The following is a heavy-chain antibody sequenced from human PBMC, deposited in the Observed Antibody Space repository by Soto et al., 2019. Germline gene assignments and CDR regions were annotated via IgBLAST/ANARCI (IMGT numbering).Heavy chain of an antibody. CDR3: ARSRFWSGYYLVRYYFDY. CDR2: INHSGST. J-gene: IGHJ4*02. V-gene: IGHV4-34*01. CDR1: GGSFSGYY. D-gene: IGHD3-3*01. Sequence: PSETLSLTCAVYGGSFSGYYWSWIRQPPGKGLEWIGEINHSGSTNYNPSLKSRVTISVDTSKNQFSLKLSSVTAADTAVYYCARSRFWSGYYLVRYYFDYWGQGTLVTVSS.